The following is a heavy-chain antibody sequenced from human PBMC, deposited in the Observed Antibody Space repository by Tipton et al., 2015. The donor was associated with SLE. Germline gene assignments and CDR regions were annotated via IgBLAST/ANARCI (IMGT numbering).Heavy chain of an antibody. Sequence: TLSLTCTVSGYSISSGTYYWGWIRQPPGKGLEWIGKIYYSGSTYYNPSLKSRVTISVDTSKNQFSLKLSSVTAADTAVYYCARELAGGFDYWGQGTLVTVSS. CDR2: IYYSGST. CDR1: GYSISSGTYY. CDR3: ARELAGGFDY. V-gene: IGHV4-39*07. D-gene: IGHD3-10*01. J-gene: IGHJ4*02.